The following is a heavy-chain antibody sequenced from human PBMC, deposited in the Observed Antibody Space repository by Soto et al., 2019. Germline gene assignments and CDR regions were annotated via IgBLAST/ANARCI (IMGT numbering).Heavy chain of an antibody. V-gene: IGHV4-34*01. J-gene: IGHJ4*01. Sequence: QVQLQQWGAGLLKPSETLSLKCAVTGGSLSGYYWSWIRQPPGKGLEWIGEVKDGGHTNYSPSLRGPVTISADTSNNQFSLRLNSVTAADTGVYYCARGQEGVVATHWDHGSLVTVSS. CDR3: ARGQEGVVATH. D-gene: IGHD5-12*01. CDR1: GGSLSGYY. CDR2: VKDGGHT.